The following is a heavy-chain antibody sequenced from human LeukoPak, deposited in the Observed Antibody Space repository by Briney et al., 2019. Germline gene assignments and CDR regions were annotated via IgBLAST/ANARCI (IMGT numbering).Heavy chain of an antibody. CDR2: IIPIFGTA. CDR3: ARESDSYSSTWYGTNSFDY. J-gene: IGHJ4*02. Sequence: ASVKVSCKASGGTFSSYAISWVRQAPGQGLEWMGAIIPIFGTANYAQKFQGRVTITADESTSTAYMELSSLRSDDTAVYYCARESDSYSSTWYGTNSFDYWGQGTLVTVSS. D-gene: IGHD6-13*01. V-gene: IGHV1-69*13. CDR1: GGTFSSYA.